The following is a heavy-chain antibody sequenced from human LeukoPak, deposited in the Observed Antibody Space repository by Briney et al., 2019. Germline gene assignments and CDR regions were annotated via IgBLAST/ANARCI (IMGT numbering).Heavy chain of an antibody. CDR1: GYXFTXYX. J-gene: IGHJ4*02. Sequence: GYXFTXYXXXXXXQXXXXGLEWMGWINPNSGGTNYAQKFQGRVTMTRDTSISTAYMELSRLRSDDTAVYYCARGRGTYWGQGTLVTVSS. CDR2: INPNSGGT. V-gene: IGHV1-2*02. CDR3: ARGRGTY. D-gene: IGHD3-16*01.